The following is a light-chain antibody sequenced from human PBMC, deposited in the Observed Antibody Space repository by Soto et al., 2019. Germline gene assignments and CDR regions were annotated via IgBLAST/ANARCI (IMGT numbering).Light chain of an antibody. V-gene: IGKV3-20*01. CDR1: QSVSSSY. Sequence: EIVLTQSPDTLSLSPGERATLSCRASQSVSSSYLAWYQQKPGQAPRLLIYGASSRATGIPDRFSGTGSGTDFTLTISRLEPEDFAVYYCHQYGTAVTVGQGTRLEIK. J-gene: IGKJ5*01. CDR3: HQYGTAVT. CDR2: GAS.